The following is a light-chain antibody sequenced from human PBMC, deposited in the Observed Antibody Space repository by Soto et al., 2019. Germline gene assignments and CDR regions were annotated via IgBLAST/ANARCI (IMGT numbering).Light chain of an antibody. V-gene: IGKV1-5*01. J-gene: IGKJ1*01. CDR1: QSMNDW. CDR2: DAS. CDR3: LRYNAFSQT. Sequence: DIQMTQSPSTLSASVGDRVTITCRASQSMNDWLAWYQQKPGKAPKVLIYDASSLQSGVPSRFSGSGSGTEFTLTSDSLRPDDVATYYCLRYNAFSQTLGQGTKVEI.